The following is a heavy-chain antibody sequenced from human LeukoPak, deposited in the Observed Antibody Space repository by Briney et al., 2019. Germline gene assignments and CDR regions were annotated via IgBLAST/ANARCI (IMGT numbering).Heavy chain of an antibody. CDR2: IHSSGAT. J-gene: IGHJ5*02. Sequence: GSLRLSCAASGFTLTDYWMSWVRQAPGKGLEWIGYIHSSGATHYNPSLKSRVTTSLDTSKNQFSLKLSSVTAADTAVYYCARLGSYSDHWGQGTLVTVSS. D-gene: IGHD1-26*01. CDR1: GFTLTDYW. V-gene: IGHV4-4*09. CDR3: ARLGSYSDH.